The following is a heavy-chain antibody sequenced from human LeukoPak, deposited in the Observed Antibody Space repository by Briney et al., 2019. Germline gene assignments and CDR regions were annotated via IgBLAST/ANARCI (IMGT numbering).Heavy chain of an antibody. Sequence: ASVKVSCKASGYTFTSYYMHWVRQAPGQGLEWMGIINPSGGSTSYAQKFQGRVTITADESTSTAYMELSSLRSEDTAVYYCARDREWLRLHYWGQGTLVTVSS. CDR2: INPSGGST. CDR1: GYTFTSYY. J-gene: IGHJ4*02. V-gene: IGHV1-46*01. D-gene: IGHD5-12*01. CDR3: ARDREWLRLHY.